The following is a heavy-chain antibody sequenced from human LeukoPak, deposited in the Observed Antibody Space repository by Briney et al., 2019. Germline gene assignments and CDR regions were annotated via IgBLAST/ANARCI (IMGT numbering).Heavy chain of an antibody. Sequence: SETLSLTCTVSGGSISSSSYYWGWIRQPPGKGLEWIGSIYYSGSTYYNPSLKSRVTISVDTSKNQFSLKLSSVTAADTAVYYCARGGGYSYVLDYWGQGTRVTVSS. V-gene: IGHV4-39*07. J-gene: IGHJ4*02. CDR3: ARGGGYSYVLDY. D-gene: IGHD5-18*01. CDR1: GGSISSSSYY. CDR2: IYYSGST.